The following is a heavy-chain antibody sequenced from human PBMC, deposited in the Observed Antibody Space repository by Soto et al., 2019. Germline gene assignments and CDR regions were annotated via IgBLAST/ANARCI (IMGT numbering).Heavy chain of an antibody. J-gene: IGHJ4*02. CDR3: ARNEAVAARRGRADY. CDR1: GGSFSGYY. V-gene: IGHV4-34*01. D-gene: IGHD6-6*01. Sequence: KPSETLSLTCAVYGGSFSGYYWSWIRQPPGKGLEWIGEINHSGSTNYNPSLKSRVTISVDTSKNQFSLKLSSVTAADTAVYYCARNEAVAARRGRADYWGQGTLVTVSS. CDR2: INHSGST.